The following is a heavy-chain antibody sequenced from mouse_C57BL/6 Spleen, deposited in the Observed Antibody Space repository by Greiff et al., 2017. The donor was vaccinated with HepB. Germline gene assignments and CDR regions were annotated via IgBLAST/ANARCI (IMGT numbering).Heavy chain of an antibody. J-gene: IGHJ4*01. CDR2: IDPSDSYT. V-gene: IGHV1-59*01. D-gene: IGHD2-1*01. CDR3: ARWGNVGAMDY. Sequence: QVQLQQPGAELVRPGTSVKLSCKASGYTFTSYWMHWVKQRPGQGLEWIGVIDPSDSYTNYNQKFKGKATLTVDTSSSTAYMQLSSLTSEDSAVYYCARWGNVGAMDYWGQGTSVTVSS. CDR1: GYTFTSYW.